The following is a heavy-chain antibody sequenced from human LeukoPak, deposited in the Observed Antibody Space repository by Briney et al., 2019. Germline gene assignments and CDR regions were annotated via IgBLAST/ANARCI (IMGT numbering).Heavy chain of an antibody. D-gene: IGHD1-26*01. V-gene: IGHV3-7*01. J-gene: IGHJ4*02. CDR1: GYSFTSYW. CDR3: ARDPGSYLDY. Sequence: GESLKISCKGSGYSFTSYWIGWVRQMPGKGLEWMANIKQDGSEKYYVDSVKGRFTISRDNAKNSLYLQMNSLRAEDTAVYYCARDPGSYLDYWGQGTLVTVSS. CDR2: IKQDGSEK.